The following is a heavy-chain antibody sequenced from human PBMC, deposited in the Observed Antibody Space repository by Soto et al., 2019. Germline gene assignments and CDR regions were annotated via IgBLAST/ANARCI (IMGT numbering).Heavy chain of an antibody. CDR2: IYYSVNT. CDR1: GASISSSSYY. J-gene: IGHJ5*02. CDR3: ARVVVVAATSWFDP. Sequence: SETLSLTCTVSGASISSSSYYWGWIRQPPGKGLEWIGTIYYSVNTYYNPSLKSRVTISVDTSKKQFYLKLSSVTAADTAVYYCARVVVVAATSWFDPWGQGTLVTVSS. V-gene: IGHV4-39*07. D-gene: IGHD2-15*01.